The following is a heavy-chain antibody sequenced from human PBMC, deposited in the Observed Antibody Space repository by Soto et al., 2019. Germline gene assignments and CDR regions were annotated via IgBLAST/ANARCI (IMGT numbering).Heavy chain of an antibody. Sequence: QVQLVESGGGVVQPGRSLRLSCAASGFTFNSYGMHWVRQAPGKGLEWVAAIWFDGRNEYYADSVKGRFTISRDNSKNTLYLQMTSLRGDDTAVYYCARAFRGGDYAWNYYYYGMDVWGQGTTVTVSS. CDR3: ARAFRGGDYAWNYYYYGMDV. D-gene: IGHD4-17*01. CDR1: GFTFNSYG. CDR2: IWFDGRNE. V-gene: IGHV3-33*01. J-gene: IGHJ6*02.